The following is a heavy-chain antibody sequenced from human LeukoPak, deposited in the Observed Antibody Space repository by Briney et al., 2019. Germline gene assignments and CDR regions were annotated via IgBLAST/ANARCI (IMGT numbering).Heavy chain of an antibody. J-gene: IGHJ3*02. Sequence: GGSLRLSCAASGFTFSSYSMNWVRQAPGKGLEWVSYISSSSSTIYYADSVKGRFTISRDNAKNSLYLQMNSLRAEDTAVYYCARDRNLGAFDIWGQGTVVTVSS. CDR3: ARDRNLGAFDI. CDR2: ISSSSSTI. V-gene: IGHV3-48*04. D-gene: IGHD1-14*01. CDR1: GFTFSSYS.